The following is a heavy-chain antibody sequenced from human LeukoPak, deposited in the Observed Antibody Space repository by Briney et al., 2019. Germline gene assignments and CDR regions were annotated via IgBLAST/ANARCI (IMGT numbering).Heavy chain of an antibody. CDR3: ARFSPRAMGNYLDF. CDR2: IYPRGNT. V-gene: IGHV4-30-2*01. Sequence: PSETLSLTCAVSGGSISSGSYSWSWIRQPPGKGLEWIGYIYPRGNTYCNPSLKSRVILSLDKSANQFSLNLSSVTAADTAVYYCARFSPRAMGNYLDFWGQGTLVTISS. D-gene: IGHD7-27*01. J-gene: IGHJ4*02. CDR1: GGSISSGSYS.